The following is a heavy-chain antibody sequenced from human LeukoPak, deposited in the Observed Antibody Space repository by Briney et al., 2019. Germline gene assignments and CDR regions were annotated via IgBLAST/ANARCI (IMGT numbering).Heavy chain of an antibody. J-gene: IGHJ4*02. CDR3: VKGFVHPTYYFDY. V-gene: IGHV3-23*01. D-gene: IGHD3-10*01. CDR2: ITGSGDGT. CDR1: GFTFINYA. Sequence: GGSLRLSCAASGFTFINYAMMWVRQAPGKRLEWVSSITGSGDGTYYADSVRGRFTISRDNSENTLYLQLNSLRAEDTAVYFCVKGFVHPTYYFDYWGQGTLVTVSS.